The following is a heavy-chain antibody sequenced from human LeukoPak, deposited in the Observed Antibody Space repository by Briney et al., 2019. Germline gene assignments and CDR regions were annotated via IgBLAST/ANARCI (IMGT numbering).Heavy chain of an antibody. CDR1: GFTFSSYG. CDR2: ISGSGGST. CDR3: AKDIWNGSGY. Sequence: PGGSLRLSCAASGFTFSSYGMSWARQAPGKGLEWVSAISGSGGSTYYADSVKGRFTISRDNSKNTLYLQMNGLRAEETAVYYCAKDIWNGSGYWGQGTLVTVSS. J-gene: IGHJ4*02. V-gene: IGHV3-23*01. D-gene: IGHD1-1*01.